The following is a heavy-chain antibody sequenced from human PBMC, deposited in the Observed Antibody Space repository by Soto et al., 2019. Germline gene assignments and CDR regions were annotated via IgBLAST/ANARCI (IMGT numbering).Heavy chain of an antibody. J-gene: IGHJ4*02. V-gene: IGHV3-23*01. CDR1: GFTFSSYV. Sequence: EVQLLESGGGLVQPGGSLRLSCAASGFTFSSYVMIWVRQAPGKGLEWVSAINSGGGTTNYADSVKGRFTISRDNSKNTLYLQMNSLRAEDTAVYYCAKGLNCGGDCYSLFDYCGQGTLVTVSS. CDR3: AKGLNCGGDCYSLFDY. CDR2: INSGGGTT. D-gene: IGHD2-21*01.